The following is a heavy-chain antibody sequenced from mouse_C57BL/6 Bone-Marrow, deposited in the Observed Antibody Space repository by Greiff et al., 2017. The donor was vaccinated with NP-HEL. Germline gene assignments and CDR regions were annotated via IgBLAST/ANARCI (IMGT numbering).Heavy chain of an antibody. V-gene: IGHV1-72*01. Sequence: VQLQQPGAELVKPGASVKLSCKASGYTFTSYWMHWVKQRPGRGLEWIGRIDPNSGGTKYNEKFKSKATLTVDKPSSPAYMQLSSLTSEDSAGYYCARSTTVVPGDFDYWGQGTTLTVSS. CDR1: GYTFTSYW. CDR2: IDPNSGGT. J-gene: IGHJ2*01. CDR3: ARSTTVVPGDFDY. D-gene: IGHD1-1*01.